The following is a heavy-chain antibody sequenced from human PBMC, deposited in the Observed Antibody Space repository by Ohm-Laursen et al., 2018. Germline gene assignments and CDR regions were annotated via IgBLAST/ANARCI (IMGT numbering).Heavy chain of an antibody. CDR1: VFTFSTYA. CDR2: IWYDGTNK. Sequence: SLRLSRAASVFTFSTYAMHWVRQAQAKGLEWVSVIWYDGTNKNYADSVMGRSTITRDTSKNTLYLQMNSLRAENAAMYYCVRGPSGTATICRGQGTLVTVSS. CDR3: VRGPSGTATIC. D-gene: IGHD5-24*01. J-gene: IGHJ4*02. V-gene: IGHV3-33*01.